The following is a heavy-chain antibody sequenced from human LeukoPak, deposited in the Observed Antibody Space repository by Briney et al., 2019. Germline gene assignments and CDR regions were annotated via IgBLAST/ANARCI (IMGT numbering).Heavy chain of an antibody. V-gene: IGHV3-33*01. J-gene: IGHJ4*02. Sequence: GRSLRLSCAASGFTFSSYGMHWVRQAPGKGLEWVAVIWYDGSNKYYADSVKGRFTISRDNSKNTLYLQMNSLKTEDTAVYYCTTGMNFDWLFEYYFDYWGQGTLVTVSS. CDR1: GFTFSSYG. CDR2: IWYDGSNK. D-gene: IGHD3-9*01. CDR3: TTGMNFDWLFEYYFDY.